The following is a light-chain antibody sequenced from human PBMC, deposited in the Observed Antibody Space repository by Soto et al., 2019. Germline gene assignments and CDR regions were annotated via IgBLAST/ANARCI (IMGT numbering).Light chain of an antibody. J-gene: IGLJ2*01. V-gene: IGLV1-47*02. Sequence: QSVLTQPPSASGTPGQRVTIPCSGSSSNIGTNYVYWYQQLPGTAPKLLIYSNNQRPSGVPDRFSGSKSGTSASLAISGLRYEDEADYYCAAWDDSLRGPVFGGGTKLTVL. CDR1: SSNIGTNY. CDR2: SNN. CDR3: AAWDDSLRGPV.